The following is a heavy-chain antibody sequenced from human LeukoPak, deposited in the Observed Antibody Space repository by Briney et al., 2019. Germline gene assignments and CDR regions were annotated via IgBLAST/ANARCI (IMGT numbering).Heavy chain of an antibody. J-gene: IGHJ4*02. Sequence: ASVKVSCKASGYTFTSYDINWVRQATGQGLEWMGIINPSGGSTDYAQKFQGRVTMARDTSTSTVYMELSSLRSEDTAVYYCARGAYAGSSSYFDYWGQGTLVAVSS. CDR1: GYTFTSYD. D-gene: IGHD6-6*01. V-gene: IGHV1-46*01. CDR3: ARGAYAGSSSYFDY. CDR2: INPSGGST.